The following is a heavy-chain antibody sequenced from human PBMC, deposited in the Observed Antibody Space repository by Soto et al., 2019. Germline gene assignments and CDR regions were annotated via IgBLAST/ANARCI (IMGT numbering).Heavy chain of an antibody. Sequence: LRLSCAASGFTFGTYAMNWVRQAPGKGLEWVSSTPGSGGSAYYADSVRGRFTISRDNSKNTVYLQLDSLRPEDSAIYYCAKGGSSGWFYFDFWGQGNQVTVSS. CDR2: TPGSGGSA. V-gene: IGHV3-23*01. J-gene: IGHJ4*02. D-gene: IGHD3-22*01. CDR3: AKGGSSGWFYFDF. CDR1: GFTFGTYA.